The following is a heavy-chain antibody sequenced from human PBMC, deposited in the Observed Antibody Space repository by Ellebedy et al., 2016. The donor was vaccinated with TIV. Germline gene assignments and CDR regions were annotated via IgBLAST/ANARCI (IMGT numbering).Heavy chain of an antibody. Sequence: GGSLRLSXAASGFTFNTYGMYWVRQAPGKGLECISYISSGSTTIYYADSVKGRFIISRDNAKNSLYLQMNSLRAEDTAVYFCVRGSSIYAMDVWGQGTTVTVSS. CDR2: ISSGSTTI. J-gene: IGHJ6*02. CDR1: GFTFNTYG. V-gene: IGHV3-48*04. CDR3: VRGSSIYAMDV. D-gene: IGHD2-2*01.